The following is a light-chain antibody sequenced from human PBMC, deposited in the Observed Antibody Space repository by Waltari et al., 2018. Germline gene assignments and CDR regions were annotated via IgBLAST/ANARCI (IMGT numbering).Light chain of an antibody. CDR2: DVS. CDR3: CSYAGSSWV. CDR1: SRDVGGYNY. V-gene: IGLV2-11*01. J-gene: IGLJ3*02. Sequence: QSALTQPRSVSGSPGQSVTISCPGTSRDVGGYNYVSWYQQHPGKAPKLMIYDVSKRPSGVPDRFSGSKSGNTASLTISGLQAEDEADYYCCSYAGSSWVFGGGTKLTVL.